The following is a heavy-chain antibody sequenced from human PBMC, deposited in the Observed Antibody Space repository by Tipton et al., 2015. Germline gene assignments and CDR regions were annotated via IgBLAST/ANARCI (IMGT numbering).Heavy chain of an antibody. J-gene: IGHJ4*02. Sequence: TLSLTCTVSGDSISTYYWSWIRQPAGKGLEWIGRIYTGGRTNYNPSLKSRVTISVDTSNNQFSLNLTSVTAADTAVYYCATRYLGRPFEYWGQGTLVTVSS. V-gene: IGHV4-4*07. CDR3: ATRYLGRPFEY. CDR1: GDSISTYY. CDR2: IYTGGRT. D-gene: IGHD7-27*01.